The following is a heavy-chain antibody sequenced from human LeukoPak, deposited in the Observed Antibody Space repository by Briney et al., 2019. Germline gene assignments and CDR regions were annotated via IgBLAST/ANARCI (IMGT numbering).Heavy chain of an antibody. CDR3: ARDRLRYFDFHLYFDY. V-gene: IGHV3-48*02. J-gene: IGHJ4*02. D-gene: IGHD3-9*01. CDR2: ISSSSSTI. CDR1: GFTFSSYS. Sequence: GGSLRLSCAASGFTFSSYSMNWVRQAPGEGLEWVSYISSSSSTIYYADSVKGRFTISRDNAKNSLYLQMNSLRDEDTAVYYCARDRLRYFDFHLYFDYWGQGTLVTVSS.